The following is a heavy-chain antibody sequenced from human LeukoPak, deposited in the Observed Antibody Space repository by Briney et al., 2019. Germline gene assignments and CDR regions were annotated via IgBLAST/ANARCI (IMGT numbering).Heavy chain of an antibody. V-gene: IGHV4-38-2*02. Sequence: SETLSLTCTVSGDSISSDYYWGWIRQPPGKGLEWIGSIYHSGSTNYNPSLKSRVTISVDTSKNQFSLKLSSVTAADTAVYYCERLNGAPSGSYYVRRYYYYYYMDVWGKGTTVTISS. CDR3: ERLNGAPSGSYYVRRYYYYYYMDV. D-gene: IGHD1-26*01. CDR2: IYHSGST. CDR1: GDSISSDYY. J-gene: IGHJ6*03.